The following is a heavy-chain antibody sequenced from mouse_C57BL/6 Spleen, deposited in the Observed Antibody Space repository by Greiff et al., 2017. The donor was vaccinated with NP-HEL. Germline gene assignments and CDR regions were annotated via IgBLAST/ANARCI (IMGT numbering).Heavy chain of an antibody. D-gene: IGHD2-4*01. J-gene: IGHJ2*01. CDR1: GYTFTSYW. CDR3: TRYIYYDLYYFDY. Sequence: EVQLQQSGTVLARPGASVKMSCKTSGYTFTSYWMHWVKQRPGQGLEWIGAIYPGNSDTSYNQKFKGKAKLTAVTSASTAYMELSSLTNEDSAVYYCTRYIYYDLYYFDYWGQGTTLTVSS. CDR2: IYPGNSDT. V-gene: IGHV1-5*01.